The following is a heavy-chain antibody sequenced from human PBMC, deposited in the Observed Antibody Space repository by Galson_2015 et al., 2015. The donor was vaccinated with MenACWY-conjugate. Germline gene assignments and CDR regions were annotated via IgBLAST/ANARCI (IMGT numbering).Heavy chain of an antibody. CDR1: GGSISINYW. V-gene: IGHV4-4*02. CDR2: IYHSGGT. J-gene: IGHJ4*02. Sequence: SETLSLTCAVSGGSISINYWWTWVRQPPGKGLEWIGEIYHSGGTNYNPSLKSRLTVSVDKSTNQFSLKLSSVTAADTAVYYCARGNYYVSGTYYKSANFDYWGQGSLVTVSS. D-gene: IGHD3-10*01. CDR3: ARGNYYVSGTYYKSANFDY.